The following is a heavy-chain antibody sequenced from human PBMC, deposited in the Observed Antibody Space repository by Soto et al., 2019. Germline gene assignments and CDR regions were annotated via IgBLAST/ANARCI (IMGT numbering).Heavy chain of an antibody. CDR3: VRGSTTVTTLSYYYYGMDV. D-gene: IGHD4-17*01. CDR1: GFTFSSYS. CDR2: LSSRNSYI. J-gene: IGHJ6*02. Sequence: EVQLVESGGGLVKPGGSLRLSCAASGFTFSSYSMNCFRQAPGKGPEWGSSLSSRNSYIYHVDSVKGRFTISRDNGKNSLYLQMNSLRAEDTAVYYCVRGSTTVTTLSYYYYGMDVWGQGTTVTVSS. V-gene: IGHV3-21*01.